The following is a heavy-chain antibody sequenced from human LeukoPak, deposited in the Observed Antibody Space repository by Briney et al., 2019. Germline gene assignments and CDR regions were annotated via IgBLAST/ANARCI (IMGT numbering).Heavy chain of an antibody. D-gene: IGHD2-2*02. CDR2: IYYSGST. J-gene: IGHJ4*02. V-gene: IGHV4-31*03. CDR1: GGSISSGGYH. CDR3: ARVPATAIVGYYFDY. Sequence: SETLSLTCTVSGGSISSGGYHWSWIRQHPGKGLEWIGYIYYSGSTYYNPSLKSRVTISVDTSKNQFSLKLSSVTAADTAVYYCARVPATAIVGYYFDYWGQGTLVTVSS.